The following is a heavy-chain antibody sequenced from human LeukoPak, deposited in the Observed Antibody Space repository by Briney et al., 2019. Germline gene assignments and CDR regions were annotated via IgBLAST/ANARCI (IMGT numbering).Heavy chain of an antibody. CDR1: GYTFTSYG. J-gene: IGHJ4*02. CDR3: ASGGIENY. CDR2: IIPIFGTA. V-gene: IGHV1-69*13. Sequence: ASVKVSCKASGYTFTSYGISWVRQAPGQGLEWMGGIIPIFGTANYAQKFQGRVTITADESTSTAYMELSSLRSEDTAVYYCASGGIENYWGQGTLVTVSS. D-gene: IGHD2-15*01.